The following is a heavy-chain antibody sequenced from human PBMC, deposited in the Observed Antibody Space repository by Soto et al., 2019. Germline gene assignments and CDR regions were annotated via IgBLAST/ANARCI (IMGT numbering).Heavy chain of an antibody. V-gene: IGHV3-15*01. CDR3: TTDLLYNWNYVIGYFDY. D-gene: IGHD1-7*01. CDR1: GFSFSNAW. CDR2: IKSKTDGGTT. J-gene: IGHJ4*02. Sequence: PGGYLRLSCAASGFSFSNAWMSWVRQAPGKGLEWVGRIKSKTDGGTTDYPAPVKGRFTISRDDSKTTLYLQMNSLKTEDTALYYCTTDLLYNWNYVIGYFDYWGQGTLVTVAS.